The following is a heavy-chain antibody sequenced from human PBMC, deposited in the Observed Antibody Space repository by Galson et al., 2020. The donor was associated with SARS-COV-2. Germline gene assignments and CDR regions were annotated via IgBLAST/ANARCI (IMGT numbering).Heavy chain of an antibody. J-gene: IGHJ3*02. V-gene: IGHV4-38-2*02. CDR2: IYHTGST. D-gene: IGHD1-7*01. CDR1: DFSISTNYY. CDR3: SRVEYTNYVGFDAFDI. Sequence: SQTLSLTCTISDFSISTNYYWVWIRQPPGKGLEWIGHIYHTGSTYYNPSLDSRVTISVDTSKNQFSLKVSSMTAADTAVYYCSRVEYTNYVGFDAFDIWGKGTMVTVSS.